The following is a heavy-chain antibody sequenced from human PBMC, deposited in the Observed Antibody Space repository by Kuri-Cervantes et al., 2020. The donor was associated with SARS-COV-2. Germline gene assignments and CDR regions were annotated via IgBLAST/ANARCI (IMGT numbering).Heavy chain of an antibody. Sequence: SETLSLTCAVSGYSISSGYYWGWIRQPPGKGLEWIGSIYHSGSTYYNPSLKSRVTISVDTSKNQFSLKLSSVTAADTAVYYCARRHIVVVPAASLPSDAFDIWGQGTMVTVSS. V-gene: IGHV4-38-2*01. CDR3: ARRHIVVVPAASLPSDAFDI. J-gene: IGHJ3*02. D-gene: IGHD2-2*01. CDR1: GYSISSGYY. CDR2: IYHSGST.